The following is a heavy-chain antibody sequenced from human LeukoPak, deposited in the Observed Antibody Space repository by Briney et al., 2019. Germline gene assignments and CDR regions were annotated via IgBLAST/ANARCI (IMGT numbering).Heavy chain of an antibody. CDR3: TTRAILEHTMWDAFDI. D-gene: IGHD3-10*02. J-gene: IGHJ3*02. CDR1: GFTFSSYA. V-gene: IGHV3-30-3*01. CDR2: ISYDGSNK. Sequence: PGGSLRLSCAASGFTFSSYAMHWVRQAPGKGLEWVAVISYDGSNKYYADSVKGRFTISRDNSKNTLYLQMNSLKTEDTAAYYCTTRAILEHTMWDAFDIWGQGTMVTVSS.